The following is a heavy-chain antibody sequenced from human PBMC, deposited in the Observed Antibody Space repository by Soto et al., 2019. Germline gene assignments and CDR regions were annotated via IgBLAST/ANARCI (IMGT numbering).Heavy chain of an antibody. V-gene: IGHV5-10-1*01. Sequence: GESLKISCKGSGYSFTSYWISWVRQMPGKGLEWMGRIDPSDSYTNYSPSFQGHVTISADKSISTAYLQWSSLKASDTAMYYCARHPNHYYDSSGYYSHWGQGTLATVSS. J-gene: IGHJ4*02. CDR2: IDPSDSYT. CDR1: GYSFTSYW. D-gene: IGHD3-22*01. CDR3: ARHPNHYYDSSGYYSH.